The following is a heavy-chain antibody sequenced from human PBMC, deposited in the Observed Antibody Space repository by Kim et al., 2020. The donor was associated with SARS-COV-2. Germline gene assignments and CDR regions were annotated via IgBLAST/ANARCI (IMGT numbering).Heavy chain of an antibody. J-gene: IGHJ4*02. CDR1: GFSVSNNY. CDR3: ATSPTRNY. CDR2: FYSRGTT. Sequence: GGSLRLSCAASGFSVSNNYMSWVRQAPGMGLEWVSVFYSRGTTYYADSVKGRFTISRDNSKNTLYLQMNSLRIEDTAVYYCATSPTRNYWGQGTLVTVSS. V-gene: IGHV3-66*02.